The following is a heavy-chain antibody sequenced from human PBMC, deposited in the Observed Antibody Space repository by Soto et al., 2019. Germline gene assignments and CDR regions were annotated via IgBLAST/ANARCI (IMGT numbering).Heavy chain of an antibody. Sequence: GGSLRLSCAASGFTFSSYWMHWVRQAPGKGLVWISRSNSDGSTTNYADSVKGRFTISRDNAKNTLYLQMNSLRAEDTAVYYCARHLGSPSGYWGQGTLVTVCS. CDR1: GFTFSSYW. D-gene: IGHD6-6*01. J-gene: IGHJ4*02. CDR3: ARHLGSPSGY. V-gene: IGHV3-74*01. CDR2: SNSDGSTT.